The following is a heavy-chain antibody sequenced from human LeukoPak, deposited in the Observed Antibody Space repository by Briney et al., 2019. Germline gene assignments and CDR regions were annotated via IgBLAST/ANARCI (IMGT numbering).Heavy chain of an antibody. V-gene: IGHV4-39*01. J-gene: IGHJ4*02. CDR3: ARTYSSGWLVYFDY. CDR1: GGSISSGSYY. D-gene: IGHD6-19*01. CDR2: ISYSGST. Sequence: SETLSLTCTVSGGSISSGSYYWGWVRQPPGKGLEWIGSISYSGSTSYYPSLKSRVTISVDTSKNQFSLKLTSVTAADTAVYYCARTYSSGWLVYFDYWGQGTLVTASS.